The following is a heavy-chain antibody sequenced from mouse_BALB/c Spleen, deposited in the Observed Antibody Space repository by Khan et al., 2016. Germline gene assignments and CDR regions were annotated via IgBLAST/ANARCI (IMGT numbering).Heavy chain of an antibody. CDR2: INTETGEP. J-gene: IGHJ4*01. CDR1: GYTFTDYS. CDR3: ARGDYGNYVKYAMDY. D-gene: IGHD2-1*01. V-gene: IGHV9-2-1*01. Sequence: QIQLVQSGPELKKPGETVKISCKASGYTFTDYSMHWVKQAPGKGLKWMGWINTETGEPTYADDFKARFAFSLETSASTAYLQINNLQNEETATYCCARGDYGNYVKYAMDYWGEGTSVTVSS.